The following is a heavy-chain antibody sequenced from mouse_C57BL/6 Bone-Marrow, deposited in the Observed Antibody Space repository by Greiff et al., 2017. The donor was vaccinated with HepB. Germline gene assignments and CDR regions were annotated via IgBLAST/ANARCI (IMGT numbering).Heavy chain of an antibody. CDR2: IDPETGGT. CDR1: GYTFTDYE. CDR3: TRLPLYYARDY. V-gene: IGHV1-15*01. Sequence: VQVVESGAELVRPGASVTLSCKASGYTFTDYEMHWVKQTPVHGLEWIGAIDPETGGTAYNQKFKGKAILTADKSSSTAYMELRSLTSEDSAVYYCTRLPLYYARDYWGQGTSVTVSS. J-gene: IGHJ4*01.